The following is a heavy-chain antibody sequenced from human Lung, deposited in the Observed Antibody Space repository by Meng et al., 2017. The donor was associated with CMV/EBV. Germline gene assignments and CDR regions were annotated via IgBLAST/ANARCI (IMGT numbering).Heavy chain of an antibody. J-gene: IGHJ4*02. D-gene: IGHD6-6*01. CDR3: ARQYSSSYYSDY. Sequence: SETLSLTXIVSGDSVSSGSHYWSWIRQTPGKGLEWIGEIRHSGDITNYNPSLKSRVTISIDTSKKQFSLKLSAVTAADTAVYYCARQYSSSYYSDYWGQGTLVTVSS. V-gene: IGHV4-39*07. CDR1: GDSVSSGSHY. CDR2: IRHSGDIT.